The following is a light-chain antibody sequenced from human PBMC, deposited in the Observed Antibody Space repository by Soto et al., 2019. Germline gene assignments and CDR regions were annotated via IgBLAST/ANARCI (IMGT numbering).Light chain of an antibody. Sequence: AIRMTQSPSSFSASTGDRVTITCRASQGISSYLAWYQQKPGKAPKLLIYAASTVQSGVPSRFSGSGSGTDSTLTISCLPSEDFANYYYQHYYSYPRFGQGTKVEIK. V-gene: IGKV1-8*01. CDR1: QGISSY. CDR2: AAS. CDR3: QHYYSYPR. J-gene: IGKJ1*01.